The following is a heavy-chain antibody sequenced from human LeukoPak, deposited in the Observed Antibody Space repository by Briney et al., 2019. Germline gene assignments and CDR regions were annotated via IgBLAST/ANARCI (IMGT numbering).Heavy chain of an antibody. CDR2: TYSNGRT. D-gene: IGHD3-10*01. V-gene: IGHV3-53*01. CDR1: GFTFDDHA. CDR3: ARVLSGRGSLYDYYYYMDV. J-gene: IGHJ6*03. Sequence: GGSLRLSCAASGFTFDDHAMHWVRQAPGKGLEWVSVTYSNGRTYYADSVKGRFTISRDISKNTLYLQMNSLRAEDTAVYYCARVLSGRGSLYDYYYYMDVWGKGTTVTISS.